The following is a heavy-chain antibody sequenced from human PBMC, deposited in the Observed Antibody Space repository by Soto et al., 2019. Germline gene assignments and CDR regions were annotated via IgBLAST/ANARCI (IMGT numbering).Heavy chain of an antibody. CDR1: GGSISSSSYY. CDR2: IYYSGST. Sequence: SETLSLTCTVSGGSISSSSYYWGWIRQPPGKGLEWIGSIYYSGSTYYNPSLKSRVTISVDTSKNQFSLKLSSVTAADTAVYYCASDSGYDHSDYWGQGTLVTVSS. J-gene: IGHJ4*02. V-gene: IGHV4-39*01. CDR3: ASDSGYDHSDY. D-gene: IGHD5-12*01.